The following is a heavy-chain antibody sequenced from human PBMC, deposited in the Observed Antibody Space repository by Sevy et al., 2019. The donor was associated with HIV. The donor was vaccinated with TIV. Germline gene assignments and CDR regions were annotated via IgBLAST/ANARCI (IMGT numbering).Heavy chain of an antibody. D-gene: IGHD6-19*01. Sequence: GGSLRLSCAASGFTVSSNYMSWVRQAPGKGLEWVSVIYGGGSTYYADSVKGRFTISRDNSKNTLYLQMNSLRAEDTAVYYCARDRGSGWDPRQDYYFDYWGQGTLVTVSS. CDR3: ARDRGSGWDPRQDYYFDY. CDR2: IYGGGST. J-gene: IGHJ4*02. CDR1: GFTVSSNY. V-gene: IGHV3-53*01.